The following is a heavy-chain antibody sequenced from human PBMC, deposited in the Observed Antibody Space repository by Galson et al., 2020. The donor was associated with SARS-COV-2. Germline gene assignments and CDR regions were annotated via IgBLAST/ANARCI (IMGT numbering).Heavy chain of an antibody. J-gene: IGHJ4*02. CDR3: TRGISLTGSSCAY. V-gene: IGHV3-15*01. Sequence: PGGSLRLSCATSGFTFSNAWMSWVRQAPGKGLEWVGRIKSKTDGGTTDYAAPVKGRFTISRDDSENTLYLQMNSLKTEDTAVYYCTRGISLTGSSCAYWGQGTLVTVSS. CDR1: GFTFSNAW. CDR2: IKSKTDGGTT. D-gene: IGHD1-20*01.